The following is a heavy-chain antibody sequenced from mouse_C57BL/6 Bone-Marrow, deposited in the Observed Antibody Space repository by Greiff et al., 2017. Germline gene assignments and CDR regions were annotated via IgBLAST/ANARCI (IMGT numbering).Heavy chain of an antibody. V-gene: IGHV1-4*01. CDR3: ARSWDEAY. Sequence: QVQLKQSGAELARPGASVKMSCKASGYTFTSYTMHWVKQRPGQGLEWIGYINPSSGYTKYNQKFKDKATLTAYKSSSTAYMQLSSLTSEDSAVYYCARSWDEAYWGQGTLVTVSA. CDR2: INPSSGYT. D-gene: IGHD4-1*01. J-gene: IGHJ3*01. CDR1: GYTFTSYT.